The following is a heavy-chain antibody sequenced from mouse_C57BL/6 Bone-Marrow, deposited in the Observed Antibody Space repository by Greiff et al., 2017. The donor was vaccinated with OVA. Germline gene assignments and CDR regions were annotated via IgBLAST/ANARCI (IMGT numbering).Heavy chain of an antibody. CDR2: INPYNGGT. CDR3: ARRGQLRLPYYFDY. V-gene: IGHV1-19*01. J-gene: IGHJ2*01. CDR1: GYTFTDYY. D-gene: IGHD3-2*02. Sequence: VQLKESGPVLVKPGASVKMSCKASGYTFTDYYMNWVKQSHGKSLEWIGVINPYNGGTSYNQKFKGKATLTVDKSSSTAYMELNSLTSEDSAVYYCARRGQLRLPYYFDYWGQGTTLTVSS.